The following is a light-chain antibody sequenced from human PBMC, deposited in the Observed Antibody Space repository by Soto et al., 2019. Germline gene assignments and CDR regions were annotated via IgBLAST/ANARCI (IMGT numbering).Light chain of an antibody. Sequence: EIVLTQSPDTLSLSPGESATLSCRASQSISSRYLAWYQQKPGQAPRLLIYGASNRATGIPDRFSGSGSGTDFTLTISILEPEDFAVFYCQQYDNSITFGQGTRLEIE. V-gene: IGKV3-20*01. CDR1: QSISSRY. CDR2: GAS. J-gene: IGKJ5*01. CDR3: QQYDNSIT.